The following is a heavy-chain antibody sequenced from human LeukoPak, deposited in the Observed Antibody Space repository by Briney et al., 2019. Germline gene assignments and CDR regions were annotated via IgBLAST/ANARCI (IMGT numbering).Heavy chain of an antibody. Sequence: GESLKISCQGSGSRFTSYWIGWVRQMPGKGLEWMGIIYPGDSDTRYSPSFQGQVTVSADKSISTAYLQWSSLKASDTAMYYCATHEYSSSWSDAFDIWGQGTMVTVSS. CDR1: GSRFTSYW. V-gene: IGHV5-51*01. CDR2: IYPGDSDT. CDR3: ATHEYSSSWSDAFDI. D-gene: IGHD6-13*01. J-gene: IGHJ3*02.